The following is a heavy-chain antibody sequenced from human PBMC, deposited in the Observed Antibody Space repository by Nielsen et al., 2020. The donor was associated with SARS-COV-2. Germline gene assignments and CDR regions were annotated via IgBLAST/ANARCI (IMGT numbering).Heavy chain of an antibody. J-gene: IGHJ4*02. D-gene: IGHD1-26*01. CDR2: INPSGGST. CDR3: ARSTNTGMGAAPLYSLDY. CDR1: GYTFTSYY. V-gene: IGHV1-46*01. Sequence: ASVKVSCKASGYTFTSYYMHWVRQAPGQGLEWMGIINPSGGSTSYAQKFQGRVTTTRDTSTSTVYMELSSLRSEDTAVYYCARSTNTGMGAAPLYSLDYWGQGTLVTVSS.